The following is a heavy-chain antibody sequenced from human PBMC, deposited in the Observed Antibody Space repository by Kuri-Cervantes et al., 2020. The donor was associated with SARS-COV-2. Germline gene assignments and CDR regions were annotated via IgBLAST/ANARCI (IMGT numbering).Heavy chain of an antibody. Sequence: GGSLRLSCAASGFTFSGYWLSWVLQAPGKGQKWVASINKDGGEKYNVDSVKARFTISRDTAKNSLYLKMNSLRAEYTAVYYCASAFGGAWYYLFDYWGQGTLVTVSS. CDR1: GFTFSGYW. D-gene: IGHD2-21*02. CDR3: ASAFGGAWYYLFDY. J-gene: IGHJ4*02. V-gene: IGHV3-7*01. CDR2: INKDGGEK.